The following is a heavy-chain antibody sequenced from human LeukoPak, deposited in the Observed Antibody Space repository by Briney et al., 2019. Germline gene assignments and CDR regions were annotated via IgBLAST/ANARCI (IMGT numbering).Heavy chain of an antibody. V-gene: IGHV1-69*05. J-gene: IGHJ4*02. D-gene: IGHD2-2*02. CDR1: GGTFSSYA. Sequence: SVKVSCKASGGTFSSYAISWVRQAPGQGLEWMGGIIPIFGTANYAQKFQGRVTMTRDTSTSTVYMELSSLRSEDTAVYYCARAFGAAIVDYWGQGTLVTVSS. CDR2: IIPIFGTA. CDR3: ARAFGAAIVDY.